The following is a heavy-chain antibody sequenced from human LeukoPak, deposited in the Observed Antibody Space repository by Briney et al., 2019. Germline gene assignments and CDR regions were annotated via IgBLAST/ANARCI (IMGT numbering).Heavy chain of an antibody. CDR1: GGSISSYY. CDR2: INHSGST. Sequence: PSETLSLTCTVSGGSISSYYWSWIRQPPGKGLEWIGEINHSGSTNYNPSLKSRVTISVDTSKNQFSLKLSSVTAADTAVYYCARGQVDRAYYYDSSGYYWFDPWGQGTLVTVSS. D-gene: IGHD3-22*01. CDR3: ARGQVDRAYYYDSSGYYWFDP. J-gene: IGHJ5*02. V-gene: IGHV4-34*01.